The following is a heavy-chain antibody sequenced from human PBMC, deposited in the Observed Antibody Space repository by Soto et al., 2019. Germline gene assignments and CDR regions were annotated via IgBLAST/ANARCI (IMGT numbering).Heavy chain of an antibody. CDR1: GGSISTNNW. D-gene: IGHD2-15*01. V-gene: IGHV4-4*02. Sequence: QVLLQESGPGLINASGTLSLTCGVSGGSISTNNWWSWVRQTPGQGLARIAEVYHTGSTNYNPSLKSRLTISVDKSKNQFSLRLTSVTAADSAVYYCARAKLCNTLSCPHSFDTWGQGTLVSVSS. J-gene: IGHJ4*02. CDR3: ARAKLCNTLSCPHSFDT. CDR2: VYHTGST.